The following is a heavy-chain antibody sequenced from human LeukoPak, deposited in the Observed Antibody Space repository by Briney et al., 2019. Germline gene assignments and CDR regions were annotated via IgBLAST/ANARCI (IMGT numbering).Heavy chain of an antibody. J-gene: IGHJ4*02. CDR1: GYSFTSYW. V-gene: IGHV1-2*04. CDR2: INPNSGGT. Sequence: GESLKISCKGSGYSFTSYWIAWVRQAPGQGLEWMGWINPNSGGTNYAQKFQGWVTMTRDTSISTAYMELSRLRSDVTAVYYCARDSEAFDYWGQGTLVTVSS. D-gene: IGHD3-10*01. CDR3: ARDSEAFDY.